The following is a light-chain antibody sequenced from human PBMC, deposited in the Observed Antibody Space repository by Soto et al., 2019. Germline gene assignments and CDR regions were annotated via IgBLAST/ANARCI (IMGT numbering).Light chain of an antibody. CDR1: RSINSNY. CDR2: GAS. Sequence: EIVMTQSPGTLSLSPGEGATLSCRASRSINSNYLAWNQQKPGQAPSLLTYGASRRATDVPDRFSASGSGTDFALTISRLEPEDVAVYYCQQYISSPLTFGGGTKVEI. CDR3: QQYISSPLT. J-gene: IGKJ4*01. V-gene: IGKV3-20*01.